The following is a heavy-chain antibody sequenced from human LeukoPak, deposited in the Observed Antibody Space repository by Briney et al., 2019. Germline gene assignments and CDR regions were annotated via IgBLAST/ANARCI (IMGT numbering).Heavy chain of an antibody. CDR1: GGSISSGDYY. CDR3: ARDNKRYYGSGIWHAFDI. D-gene: IGHD3-10*01. Sequence: SETLSLTCTVSGGSISSGDYYWSWIRQPPGKGLEWIGYIYYSGSTYYNPSLKSRVTISVDTSKNQFSLKLSSVTAADTAVYYCARDNKRYYGSGIWHAFDIWGQGTMVTVSS. CDR2: IYYSGST. J-gene: IGHJ3*02. V-gene: IGHV4-30-4*08.